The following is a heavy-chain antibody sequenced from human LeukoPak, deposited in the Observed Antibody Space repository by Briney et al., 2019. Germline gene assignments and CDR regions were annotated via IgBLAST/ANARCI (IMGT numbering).Heavy chain of an antibody. CDR2: ISSSGDNT. CDR3: AKGRITIFGVAKGGYFDY. Sequence: PGGSLRLSCAASGFTFSSYGMSWVRQAPGKGLEWVSTISSSGDNTYYADSVKGRLTISRDNSKNTLYLQMNSLRAEDTAIYYCAKGRITIFGVAKGGYFDYWGQGTLVTVSS. D-gene: IGHD3-3*01. V-gene: IGHV3-23*01. J-gene: IGHJ4*02. CDR1: GFTFSSYG.